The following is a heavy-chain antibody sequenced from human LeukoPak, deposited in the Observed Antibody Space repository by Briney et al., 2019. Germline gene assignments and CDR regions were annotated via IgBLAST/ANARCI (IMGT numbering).Heavy chain of an antibody. D-gene: IGHD3-16*01. V-gene: IGHV3-74*01. CDR2: LNSDGSST. CDR3: ARSRYDYIWGIDY. Sequence: GGSLRLSCAASGFTFSNYWMHWVRQAPGKGLVWVSRLNSDGSSTNYADSVKGRFTISRDNAKNTLHLQMNSLRDEDTAVFYCARSRYDYIWGIDYWGQGTLVTISS. J-gene: IGHJ4*02. CDR1: GFTFSNYW.